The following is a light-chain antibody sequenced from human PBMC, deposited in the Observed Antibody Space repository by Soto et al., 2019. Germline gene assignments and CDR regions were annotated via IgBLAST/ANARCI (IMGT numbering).Light chain of an antibody. CDR3: QHLNTLPFT. CDR1: HDISTY. J-gene: IGKJ5*01. V-gene: IGKV1-9*01. Sequence: DIQLPQSPSFLSASVGDRVTITCRASHDISTYLAWYQQKPGKAPKLMIYEASTLQSGVTSRFSGSGSGTEFTLTISGLLPEDFATYHCQHLNTLPFTFGQGTRLEIK. CDR2: EAS.